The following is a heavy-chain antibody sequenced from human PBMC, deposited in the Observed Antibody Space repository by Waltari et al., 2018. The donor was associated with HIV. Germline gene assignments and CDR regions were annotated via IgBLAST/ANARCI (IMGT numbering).Heavy chain of an antibody. J-gene: IGHJ4*02. Sequence: QVQLVQSGAGVKKPGASVKVSCQASGYTFPSYYMHWLRQAPGQGHEWMGIINTSGGRTSCTEEFEGRVAMTRHTSTSTVWMELSRLRSEDRAVDYGAGDTGYCDSWGQGTLATVSS. V-gene: IGHV1-46*03. CDR1: GYTFPSYY. D-gene: IGHD3-10*01. CDR2: INTSGGRT. CDR3: AGDTGYCDS.